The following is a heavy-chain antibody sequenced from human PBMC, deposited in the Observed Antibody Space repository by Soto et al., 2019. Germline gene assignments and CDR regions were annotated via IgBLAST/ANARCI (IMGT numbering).Heavy chain of an antibody. V-gene: IGHV5-10-1*01. D-gene: IGHD3-22*01. Sequence: PAESLKISCQGSGYSFTDYWITWVRQKPGKGLEWMGRIDPSDSQTYYSPSFRGHVTISVTKSITTVFLQWSSLRASDTAMYYCARQIYDSDTGPNFQYYFDSWGQGTRVTVSS. CDR3: ARQIYDSDTGPNFQYYFDS. CDR1: GYSFTDYW. J-gene: IGHJ4*02. CDR2: IDPSDSQT.